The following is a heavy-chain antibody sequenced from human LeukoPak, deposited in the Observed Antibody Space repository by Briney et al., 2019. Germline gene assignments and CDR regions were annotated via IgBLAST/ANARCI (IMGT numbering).Heavy chain of an antibody. D-gene: IGHD3-9*01. CDR2: IKEDGSEK. CDR1: GFTFSTHW. V-gene: IGHV3-7*05. J-gene: IGHJ3*02. CDR3: ARGYFWAFDI. Sequence: GGSLRLSCAASGFTFSTHWMYWVRQAPGKGLEWVADIKEDGSEKYYVDSVKGRFTISRDNAKNSLYLQMNSLRAEDTAVYYCARGYFWAFDIWGQGTMVTVSS.